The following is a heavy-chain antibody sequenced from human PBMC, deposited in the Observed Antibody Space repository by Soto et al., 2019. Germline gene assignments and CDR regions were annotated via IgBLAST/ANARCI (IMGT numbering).Heavy chain of an antibody. CDR2: SYYSGSS. Sequence: QVQLQESGPGLVKPSQTLSLTCTVSGGSISSRGYYWSWIRQHPGKGLEWIGYSYYSGSSYYNPSLKSRLTISVDPAKNQFSLRLSSVTAADTAVYCCARNYYDRTGYDYFDYWGQGTLVTVSS. CDR1: GGSISSRGYY. CDR3: ARNYYDRTGYDYFDY. V-gene: IGHV4-31*03. D-gene: IGHD3-22*01. J-gene: IGHJ4*02.